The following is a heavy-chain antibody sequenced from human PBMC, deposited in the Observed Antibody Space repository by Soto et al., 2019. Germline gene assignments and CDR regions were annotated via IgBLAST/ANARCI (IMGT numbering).Heavy chain of an antibody. J-gene: IGHJ5*02. CDR1: GYTFTGYY. CDR3: PRVRGIAVGGSRPPHGWFDP. CDR2: INPNSGGT. D-gene: IGHD6-19*01. V-gene: IGHV1-2*02. Sequence: ASVKVSCKASGYTFTGYYMHWVRQAPGQGLEWMGWINPNSGGTNYAQKFQGRVTMTRDTSISTAYMELSRLRSDDTAVYYCPRVRGIAVGGSRPPHGWFDPWGQGTLVTVSS.